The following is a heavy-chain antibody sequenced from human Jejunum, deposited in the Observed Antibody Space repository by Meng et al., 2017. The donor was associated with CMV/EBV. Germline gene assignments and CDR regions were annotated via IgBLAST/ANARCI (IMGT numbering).Heavy chain of an antibody. CDR1: GFTFSKDW. CDR3: TTLTY. V-gene: IGHV3-15*01. CDR2: IKSKTDGGTT. Sequence: LRLSSPSSGFTFSKDWMNWVRQAPGKGLEWVGRIKSKTDGGTTDYAAPVKGRFTLSRDDSKNTLYLEMNSLKSEDTAVYYCTTLTYWGHGNLVTVSS. J-gene: IGHJ4*01.